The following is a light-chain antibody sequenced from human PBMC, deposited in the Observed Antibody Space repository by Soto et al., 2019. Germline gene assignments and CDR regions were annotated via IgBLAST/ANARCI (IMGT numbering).Light chain of an antibody. CDR2: GTT. CDR1: QTVIGSY. V-gene: IGKV3-20*01. J-gene: IGKJ4*01. CDR3: QQYGNSPPT. Sequence: EIVLTQSPGTVSLSPGETASLSCRASQTVIGSYLAWYQQKPGQAPRLLIYGTTSRATGVPDRFSGGGSGTAFTLTISGLEPEDFALYHCQQYGNSPPTFGGGTKVEIK.